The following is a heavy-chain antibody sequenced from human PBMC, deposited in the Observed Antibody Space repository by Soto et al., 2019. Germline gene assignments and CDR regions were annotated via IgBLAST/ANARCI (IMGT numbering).Heavy chain of an antibody. CDR2: ISSSSSYI. Sequence: EVQLVESGGGLVKPGGSLRLSCAASGFTFSSYSMNWVRQAPGKGLEWVSSISSSSSYIYYADSVKGRFTISRDNAKNSLYLQRNSLRAEDTAVYYCARDRVDAFDIWGQGTMVTVSS. CDR3: ARDRVDAFDI. J-gene: IGHJ3*02. V-gene: IGHV3-21*01. CDR1: GFTFSSYS.